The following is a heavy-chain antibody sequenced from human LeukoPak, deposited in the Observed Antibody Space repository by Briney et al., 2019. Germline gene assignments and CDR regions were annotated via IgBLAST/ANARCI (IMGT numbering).Heavy chain of an antibody. V-gene: IGHV3-23*01. CDR1: GFNFNDYA. D-gene: IGHD3-16*01. Sequence: GGSLRLSCTASGFNFNDYAMSWVRQAPGKGLEWVSSLSSGGDGPSYVDSVKGRFTISRDNSRNTLSLQMNSLRAEDTALYYCASRGTNDFDCWGQGTLVTVSS. J-gene: IGHJ4*02. CDR2: LSSGGDGP. CDR3: ASRGTNDFDC.